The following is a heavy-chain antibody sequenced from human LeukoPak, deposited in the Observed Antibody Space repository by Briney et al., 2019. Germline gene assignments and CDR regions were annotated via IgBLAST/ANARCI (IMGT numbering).Heavy chain of an antibody. J-gene: IGHJ6*03. V-gene: IGHV4-39*07. D-gene: IGHD3/OR15-3a*01. CDR3: ARVATSESWTGGAYYYYYYMDV. CDR2: IYYSGST. Sequence: PSETLSLTCTVSGGSISSSSYYWGWIRQPPGKGLEWIGSIYYSGSTYYNPSLKSRVTISVYTSKNQFSLKLSSVTAADTAVYYCARVATSESWTGGAYYYYYYMDVWGKGTTVTVSS. CDR1: GGSISSSSYY.